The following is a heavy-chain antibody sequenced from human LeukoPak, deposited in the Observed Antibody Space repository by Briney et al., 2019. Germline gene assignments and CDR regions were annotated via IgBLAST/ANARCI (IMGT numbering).Heavy chain of an antibody. CDR3: ARDGLLGYFDY. J-gene: IGHJ4*02. CDR1: GFTFNTYA. Sequence: PGRSLRLSCAASGFTFNTYAMHWVRQAPGKGLEWVAVISYDGSNKYYADSVKGRFTISRDNSKNTLYLQMNSLRAEDTAVYYCARDGLLGYFDYWGQGTLVTVSS. V-gene: IGHV3-30-3*01. CDR2: ISYDGSNK.